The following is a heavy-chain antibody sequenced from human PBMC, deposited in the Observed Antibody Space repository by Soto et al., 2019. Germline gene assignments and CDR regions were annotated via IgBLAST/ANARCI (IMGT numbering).Heavy chain of an antibody. D-gene: IGHD6-6*01. CDR1: GYTFTGYY. CDR2: INPNSGGT. Sequence: ASVKVSCKASGYTFTGYYMHWVRQAPGQGLEWMGWINPNSGGTNYAQKFQGWVTMTRDASISTAYMELSRLRSDDTAVYYCARWGEYTAYYFDYWGQGTLVTVSS. J-gene: IGHJ4*02. V-gene: IGHV1-2*04. CDR3: ARWGEYTAYYFDY.